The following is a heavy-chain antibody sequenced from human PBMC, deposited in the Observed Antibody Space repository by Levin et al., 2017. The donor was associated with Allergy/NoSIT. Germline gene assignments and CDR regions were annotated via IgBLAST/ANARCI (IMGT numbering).Heavy chain of an antibody. V-gene: IGHV1-8*01. D-gene: IGHD1-26*01. Sequence: GESLKISCKASGYTFTTFDINWVRQAPGQGLEWMGWMNPNSANTAYAQKFQGRVTMTSDTSISTAYMELSSLDSEDTAVYYCARARKQVGAQRYNWFDPWGQGTLVTVSS. CDR2: MNPNSANT. CDR3: ARARKQVGAQRYNWFDP. J-gene: IGHJ5*02. CDR1: GYTFTTFD.